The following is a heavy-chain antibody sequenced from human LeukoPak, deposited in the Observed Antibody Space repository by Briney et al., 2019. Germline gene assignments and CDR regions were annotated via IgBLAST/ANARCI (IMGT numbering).Heavy chain of an antibody. Sequence: ASVKVSCKASGYTFTSYGISWVQQAPGQELEWMGWISAYNGNTNYAQKLQGRVTMTTDTSTSTAYMELRSLRSDDTAVYYCARVLSSSWGNWFDPWGQGTLVTVSS. CDR1: GYTFTSYG. CDR2: ISAYNGNT. V-gene: IGHV1-18*01. J-gene: IGHJ5*02. D-gene: IGHD6-13*01. CDR3: ARVLSSSWGNWFDP.